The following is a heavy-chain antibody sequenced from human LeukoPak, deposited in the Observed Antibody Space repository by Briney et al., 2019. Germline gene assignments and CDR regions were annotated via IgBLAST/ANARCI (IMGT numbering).Heavy chain of an antibody. V-gene: IGHV3-64*04. CDR2: ISSNGGST. Sequence: GGSLRLSCAASGFTFSSYAMHWVRQAPGKGLEYVSAISSNGGSTYYADSVKGRFTISRDNSKNTLYLQMNSLRAEDTAVYYCARDGGPTGTLWYFDLWGRGTLVTVSS. D-gene: IGHD1-1*01. CDR3: ARDGGPTGTLWYFDL. CDR1: GFTFSSYA. J-gene: IGHJ2*01.